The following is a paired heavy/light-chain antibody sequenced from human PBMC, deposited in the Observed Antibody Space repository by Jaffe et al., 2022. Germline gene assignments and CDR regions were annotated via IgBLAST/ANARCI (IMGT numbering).Light chain of an antibody. CDR2: KVS. V-gene: IGKV2-30*01. J-gene: IGKJ1*01. CDR3: MQGTHWPT. Sequence: DIVMSQSPLSLSVTLGQPASISCRSSQSLVYTDGNTYLNWFQQRPGQSPRRLIYKVSNRDSGVPDRFSGSGSDTYFTLNISRVEAEDVGVYYCMQGTHWPTFGQGTKVEIK. CDR1: QSLVYTDGNTY.
Heavy chain of an antibody. CDR3: ARDRHYYGADY. D-gene: IGHD3-10*01. CDR2: ISSSGDTI. CDR1: GFTLSSYE. Sequence: EVQLVESGGALVQPGGSLRLSCAASGFTLSSYEMSWVRQAPGKGLEWVSYISSSGDTIYYAASVKGRFTVSRDNAKNSLYLQMNNLRVDDTAVYYCARDRHYYGADYWGQGTLVTVSS. V-gene: IGHV3-48*03. J-gene: IGHJ4*02.